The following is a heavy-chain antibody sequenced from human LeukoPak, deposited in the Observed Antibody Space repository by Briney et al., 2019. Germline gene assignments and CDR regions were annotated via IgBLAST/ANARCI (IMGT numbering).Heavy chain of an antibody. Sequence: GGSLRLSCAASGFTFSSYTMSWVRQAPGKGLEWVSAISGSGGSTYYADSVKGRFTISRDNSKNTLYLQMNSLRAEDTAVYYCAKVTDRIAAAGTLDYWGQGTLVTVSS. CDR2: ISGSGGST. CDR1: GFTFSSYT. D-gene: IGHD6-13*01. J-gene: IGHJ4*02. V-gene: IGHV3-23*01. CDR3: AKVTDRIAAAGTLDY.